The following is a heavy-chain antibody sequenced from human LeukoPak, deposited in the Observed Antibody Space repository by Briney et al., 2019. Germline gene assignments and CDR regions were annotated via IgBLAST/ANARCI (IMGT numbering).Heavy chain of an antibody. CDR1: GXSINSGY. D-gene: IGHD1-26*01. CDR2: LYPSGST. Sequence: SGTLSLTCSVSGXSINSGYWSWIRQPPGKGLEWIGLLYPSGSTNYNPSLKSRVTISVDTSRTQFSLKLSSMTAADTAVYYCAGGHYPLEYWGQGTLVTVSS. V-gene: IGHV4-59*01. J-gene: IGHJ4*02. CDR3: AGGHYPLEY.